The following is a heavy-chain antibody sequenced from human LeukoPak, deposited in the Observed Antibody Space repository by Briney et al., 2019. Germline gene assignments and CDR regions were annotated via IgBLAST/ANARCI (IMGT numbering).Heavy chain of an antibody. CDR3: ARSPHYAYCGGDCYIDY. D-gene: IGHD2-21*01. CDR2: INPNSGGT. J-gene: IGHJ4*02. Sequence: GASVMVSCKASGYTFTGYYMHWVRQAPGQGLEWMGWINPNSGGTNYAQKFQGRVTMTRDTSISTAYMELSRLRSDDTAVYYCARSPHYAYCGGDCYIDYWGQGTLVTVSS. CDR1: GYTFTGYY. V-gene: IGHV1-2*02.